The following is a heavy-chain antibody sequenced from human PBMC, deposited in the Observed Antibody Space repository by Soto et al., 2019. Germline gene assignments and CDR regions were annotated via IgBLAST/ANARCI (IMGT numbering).Heavy chain of an antibody. J-gene: IGHJ4*02. CDR1: GGSISSGGYY. Sequence: QVQLQESGPGLVKPSQTLSLTCTVSGGSISSGGYYLSWIRQHPGKGLEWIGYIYYSGSTYYNPSLNSRVTISVDTSKNQFSLKLSSVTAADTAVYYCARATVAGTLGSGYWGQGTLVTVSS. CDR2: IYYSGST. D-gene: IGHD6-19*01. V-gene: IGHV4-31*03. CDR3: ARATVAGTLGSGY.